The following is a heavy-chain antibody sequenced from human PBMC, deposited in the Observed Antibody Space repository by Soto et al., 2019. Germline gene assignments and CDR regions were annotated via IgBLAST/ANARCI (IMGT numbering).Heavy chain of an antibody. CDR2: ISSSGSTI. CDR1: GFTFSSYS. CDR3: AKDKMKQQLYYFDY. V-gene: IGHV3-21*04. J-gene: IGHJ4*02. D-gene: IGHD6-13*01. Sequence: PGGSLRLSCAASGFTFSSYSMNWVRQAPGKGLGWVSSISSSGSTIYYADYVKGRFTISRDNAKNSLYLQMNSLRAEDTVLYYCAKDKMKQQLYYFDYWGQGTLVTVSS.